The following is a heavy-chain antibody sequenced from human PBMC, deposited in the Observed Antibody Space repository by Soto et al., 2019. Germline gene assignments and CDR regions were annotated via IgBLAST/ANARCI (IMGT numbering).Heavy chain of an antibody. V-gene: IGHV3-11*01. CDR3: ARDFPPTVTTFLSYYYYYMDV. CDR1: GFTFSDYY. J-gene: IGHJ6*03. Sequence: QVQLVESGGGLVKPGGSLRLSCAASGFTFSDYYMSWIRQAPGKGLEWVSYISSSGSTIYYADSVKGRFTISRDNAKNSLYLQMNSLRAEDTAVYYCARDFPPTVTTFLSYYYYYMDVWGKGTTVTVSS. CDR2: ISSSGSTI. D-gene: IGHD4-17*01.